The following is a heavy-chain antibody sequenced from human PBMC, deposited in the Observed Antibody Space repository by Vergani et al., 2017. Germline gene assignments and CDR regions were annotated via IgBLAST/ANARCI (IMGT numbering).Heavy chain of an antibody. CDR2: INAGNGNT. Sequence: QVQLVQSGAEVKKPGASVKVSCKASGYTFTSYAMHWVRQAPGQRLEWMGWINAGNGNTKYSQKFQGRVTITRDTSASTAYMELSSLRSEDTAVYYCAREQYCSSTSCSXYQHGGQGTLVTVSS. V-gene: IGHV1-3*01. D-gene: IGHD2-2*01. CDR3: AREQYCSSTSCSXYQH. J-gene: IGHJ1*01. CDR1: GYTFTSYA.